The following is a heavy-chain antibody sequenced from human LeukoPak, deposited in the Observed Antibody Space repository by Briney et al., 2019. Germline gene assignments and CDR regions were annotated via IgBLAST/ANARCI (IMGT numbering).Heavy chain of an antibody. CDR1: GGSISSSSYY. CDR2: IYYSGST. Sequence: ASETLSLTCTVSGGSISSSSYYWGWIRQPPGKGLEWIGSIYYSGSTYYNPSLKSRVTISVDTSKNQFSLKLSSVTAADTAVYYCARGPGDPRGYYYYYMDVWGKGTTVTISS. J-gene: IGHJ6*03. CDR3: ARGPGDPRGYYYYYMDV. V-gene: IGHV4-39*07. D-gene: IGHD3-10*01.